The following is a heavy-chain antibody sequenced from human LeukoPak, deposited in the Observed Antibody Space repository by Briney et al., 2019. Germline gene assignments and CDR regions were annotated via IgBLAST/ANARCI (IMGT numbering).Heavy chain of an antibody. CDR2: IHSGGST. CDR1: GGSISSYY. V-gene: IGHV3-53*01. CDR3: AGGRKAAAEEDY. Sequence: ETLSLTCTVSGGSISSYYWSWVRQAPGKGLEWVSVIHSGGSTYYADSVKGRFTISRDNSKNTLYLQMNSLRAEDTAVYYCAGGRKAAAEEDYWGQGTLVTVSS. J-gene: IGHJ4*02. D-gene: IGHD6-13*01.